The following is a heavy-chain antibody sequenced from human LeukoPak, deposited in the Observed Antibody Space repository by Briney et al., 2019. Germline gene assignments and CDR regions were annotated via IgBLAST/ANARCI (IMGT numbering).Heavy chain of an antibody. J-gene: IGHJ4*02. CDR1: GDSPSSYY. CDR3: ARGPPPRIGTAGTFDY. D-gene: IGHD6-13*01. Sequence: SETLSLTCTVSGDSPSSYYWSWIRQPAGKGLEWIGRFYASGSTICNASLKSRVTMSVDTSKNQFSLKLTSVTAADTAVYYCARGPPPRIGTAGTFDYWGQGILVTVSS. V-gene: IGHV4-4*07. CDR2: FYASGST.